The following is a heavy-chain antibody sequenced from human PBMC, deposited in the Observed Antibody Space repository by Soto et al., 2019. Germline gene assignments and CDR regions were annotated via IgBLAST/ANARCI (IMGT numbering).Heavy chain of an antibody. J-gene: IGHJ5*02. CDR3: AREGRYFDSAYVRFDP. D-gene: IGHD3-9*01. Sequence: TLSLTCTVAGGSISSGGYYWSRIRQHPGKGLEWIGYIYYSGSTYYNPSLKSRVTISVDTSKNQFSLKLSSVTAADTAVYYCAREGRYFDSAYVRFDPWGQGTLVTASS. V-gene: IGHV4-31*03. CDR2: IYYSGST. CDR1: GGSISSGGYY.